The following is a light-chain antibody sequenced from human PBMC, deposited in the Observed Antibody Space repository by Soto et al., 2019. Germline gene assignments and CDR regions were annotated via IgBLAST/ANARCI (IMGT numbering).Light chain of an antibody. CDR2: EVS. CDR1: SSDVGAYNY. J-gene: IGLJ1*01. Sequence: QSALTQPASVSASPGQSITISCTGTSSDVGAYNYVSWYQHHPGKAPKLIIYEVSNRHSGVSNRFSGSKSGNTASLTISVLQADDEADYYCSSYTRSRIYVFGTGTKVTVL. CDR3: SSYTRSRIYV. V-gene: IGLV2-14*01.